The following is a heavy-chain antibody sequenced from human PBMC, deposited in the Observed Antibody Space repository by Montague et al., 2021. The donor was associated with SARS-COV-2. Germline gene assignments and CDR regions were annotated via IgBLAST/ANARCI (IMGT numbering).Heavy chain of an antibody. J-gene: IGHJ4*02. V-gene: IGHV2-70*01. CDR3: ARGRYGGNRGYYFDY. CDR2: IDWDDDK. Sequence: PALVKPTQTLTLTCTFSGFSLSTSGMSVSWIRQPPGKALEWLALIDWDDDKYYSTSLKTRLTISKDTSKNQVVLTMTNMDPVDTATYYCARGRYGGNRGYYFDYWGQGTLVTVSS. D-gene: IGHD4-23*01. CDR1: GFSLSTSGMS.